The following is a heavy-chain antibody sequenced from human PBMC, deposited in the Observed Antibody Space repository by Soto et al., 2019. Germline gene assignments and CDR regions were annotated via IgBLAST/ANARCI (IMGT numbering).Heavy chain of an antibody. D-gene: IGHD6-13*01. J-gene: IGHJ5*02. CDR1: GFTLRRYW. CDR2: INADGSST. CDR3: ARAGKFPPRDWFDP. V-gene: IGHV3-74*01. Sequence: VQLVESGGGLVQPGGSLRLSCAASGFTLRRYWMHWVRQTPGKGLMWVSRINADGSSTTYADSVKGRFTISRDNAKNPLYLQMNRLRGDGAAVYYCARAGKFPPRDWFDPWGQGTLVTVSS.